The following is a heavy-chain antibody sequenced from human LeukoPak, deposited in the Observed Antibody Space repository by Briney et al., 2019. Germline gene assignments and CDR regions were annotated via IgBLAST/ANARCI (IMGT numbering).Heavy chain of an antibody. CDR1: GGSISNYY. D-gene: IGHD3-22*01. Sequence: SETLSLTCIVSGGSISNYYWTWIRQPAGMGLEWIGRMYGSGSTNYNPSLKSRVTMSVDTSQNQFSLKLNSVTAADTAVYYCARGLKHSTGYDYIDVWGKGTTVIVSS. CDR2: MYGSGST. J-gene: IGHJ6*03. V-gene: IGHV4-4*07. CDR3: ARGLKHSTGYDYIDV.